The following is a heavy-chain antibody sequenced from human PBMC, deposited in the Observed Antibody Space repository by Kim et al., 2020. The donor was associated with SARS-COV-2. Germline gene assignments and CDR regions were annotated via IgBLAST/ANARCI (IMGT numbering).Heavy chain of an antibody. D-gene: IGHD3-10*01. J-gene: IGHJ4*02. V-gene: IGHV4-39*01. CDR2: IYYSGST. CDR1: GGSISSSSYY. Sequence: SETLSLTCTVSGGSISSSSYYWGWIRQPPGKGLEWIGSIYYSGSTYYNPSLKSRVTLSVDTSKNQFSLKLSSVTAADTAVYYCASQQWFWYGFDYWGQGT. CDR3: ASQQWFWYGFDY.